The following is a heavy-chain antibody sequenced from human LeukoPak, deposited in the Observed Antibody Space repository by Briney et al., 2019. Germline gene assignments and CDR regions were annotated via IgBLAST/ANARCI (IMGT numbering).Heavy chain of an antibody. V-gene: IGHV1-69*05. D-gene: IGHD2-2*01. CDR1: GGTFSSYA. CDR3: ARGYCSSTGCYAPVV. J-gene: IGHJ6*04. Sequence: ASVKVPCKASGGTFSSYAISWVRQAPGQGLEWMGGIIPIFGTANYAQKFQGRVTITTDESTSTAYMELSSLRSEDTAVYYCARGYCSSTGCYAPVVWGKGTTVTVSS. CDR2: IIPIFGTA.